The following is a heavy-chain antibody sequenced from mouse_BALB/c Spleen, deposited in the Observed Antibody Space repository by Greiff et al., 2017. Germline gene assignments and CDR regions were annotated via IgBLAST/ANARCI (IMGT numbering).Heavy chain of an antibody. J-gene: IGHJ3*01. Sequence: DVKLQESGPGLVKPSQSLSLTCTVTGYSITSDYAWNWIRQFPGNKLEWMGYISYSGSTSYNPSLKSRISITRDTSKNQFFLQLNSVTTEDTATYYCARKEYGNSFAYWGQGTLVTVSA. V-gene: IGHV3-2*02. CDR3: ARKEYGNSFAY. CDR1: GYSITSDYA. CDR2: ISYSGST. D-gene: IGHD2-10*02.